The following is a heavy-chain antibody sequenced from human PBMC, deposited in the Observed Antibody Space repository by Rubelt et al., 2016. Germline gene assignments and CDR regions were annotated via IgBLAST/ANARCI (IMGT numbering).Heavy chain of an antibody. V-gene: IGHV1-2*02. J-gene: IGHJ4*02. Sequence: APGQGLEWMGWINPNSGGTNYAQKFQGRVTMTRDTSISTAYMELSRLRSDDTAVYYCARDRNYYDSSGYPDYWGQGTPVTVSS. CDR3: ARDRNYYDSSGYPDY. CDR2: INPNSGGT. D-gene: IGHD3-22*01.